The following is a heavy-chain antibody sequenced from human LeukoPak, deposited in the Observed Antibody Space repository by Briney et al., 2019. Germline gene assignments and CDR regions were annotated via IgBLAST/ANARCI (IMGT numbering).Heavy chain of an antibody. CDR3: ARGGATRYCTNGVCHYFDY. J-gene: IGHJ4*02. Sequence: GGSLRLSCAASGITISSNYMSWVRQAPGKGLEWFTVIFTGGSTNYADSDKGKLSIFRDYSKNTLYLQMNRLKGEDTALYYCARGGATRYCTNGVCHYFDYWGQGTLVTVSS. CDR2: IFTGGST. V-gene: IGHV3-66*01. D-gene: IGHD2-8*01. CDR1: GITISSNY.